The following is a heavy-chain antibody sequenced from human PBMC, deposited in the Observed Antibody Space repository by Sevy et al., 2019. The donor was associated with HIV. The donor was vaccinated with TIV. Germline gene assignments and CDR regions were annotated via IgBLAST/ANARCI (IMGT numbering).Heavy chain of an antibody. CDR3: AKEGKNISSWFDP. D-gene: IGHD3-3*02. CDR2: ISGYNGYT. CDR1: GYSFTNYG. Sequence: ASVKVSCKASGYSFTNYGIGWVRQAPGQGLEWMGWISGYNGYTNYAQNLQGRVTMTIDTSTSTAYMELRSLRSDDTAIYYCAKEGKNISSWFDPWGLGTLVTVSS. V-gene: IGHV1-18*01. J-gene: IGHJ5*02.